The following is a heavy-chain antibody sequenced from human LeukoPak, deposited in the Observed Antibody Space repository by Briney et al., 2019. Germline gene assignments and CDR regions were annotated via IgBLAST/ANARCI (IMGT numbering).Heavy chain of an antibody. CDR1: GFSLSKVW. J-gene: IGHJ4*02. CDR3: TTVDYGDLTPAASSDY. D-gene: IGHD4-17*01. Sequence: PGGALRLSCAASGFSLSKVWMSWVRQAPGKGLEWVGHIKNKTDGGTTEYAAPVRGRFTISRDDSEDTLYLQMNSLKTEDTAVYYCTTVDYGDLTPAASSDYWGQGTLVTVSS. CDR2: IKNKTDGGTT. V-gene: IGHV3-15*01.